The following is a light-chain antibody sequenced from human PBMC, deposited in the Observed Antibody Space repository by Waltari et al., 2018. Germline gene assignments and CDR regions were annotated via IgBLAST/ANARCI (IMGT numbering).Light chain of an antibody. V-gene: IGKV3-15*01. CDR2: GAS. J-gene: IGKJ1*01. CDR3: QQYNNWPRT. CDR1: QSVGSN. Sequence: IVMTKSPVTLSVSPGERATPSCRASQSVGSNLAWYQQKPGQAPRLLIYGASTRATGIPARFSGSGSGTEFTLTISSLQSEDFAVYYCQQYNNWPRTFGQGTKVEIK.